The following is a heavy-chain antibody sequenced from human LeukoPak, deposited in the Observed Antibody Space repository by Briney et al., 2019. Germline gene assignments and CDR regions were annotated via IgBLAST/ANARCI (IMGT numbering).Heavy chain of an antibody. CDR3: ARQDFGSGILPGY. J-gene: IGHJ4*02. V-gene: IGHV4-39*01. CDR1: GASITNSLYY. CDR2: VYYTGST. D-gene: IGHD3-10*01. Sequence: SETLSLTCTVSGASITNSLYYWGWISQPPGKGLEWIATVYYTGSTYYNPSLKSRVTISIDTSKSHFSLKLSSVTAADMAVYYCARQDFGSGILPGYWGQGTLVTVSS.